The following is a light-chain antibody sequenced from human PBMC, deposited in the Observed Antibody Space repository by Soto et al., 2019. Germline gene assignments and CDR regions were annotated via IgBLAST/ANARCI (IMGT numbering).Light chain of an antibody. CDR1: SSNIGSNP. CDR3: AAWDDSLNGVI. CDR2: NDN. V-gene: IGLV1-44*01. Sequence: QSVLTQPPSASGTPGQRVTISCSGSSSNIGSNPVNWYQQLPGAAPKLLIHNDNNRPSGVPDRFSGSKSGTSASLAISGLQSEDEADYYCAAWDDSLNGVIFGGGTKLT. J-gene: IGLJ2*01.